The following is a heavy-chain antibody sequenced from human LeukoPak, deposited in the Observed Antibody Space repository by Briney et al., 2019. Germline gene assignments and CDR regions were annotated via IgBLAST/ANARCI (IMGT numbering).Heavy chain of an antibody. Sequence: SETLSLTCAVYGGSFSGYYWSWLRQPPGKGLEWIGEINHSGSTNYNPSLKSRVTISVDTSKNQFSLKLSSVTAADTAVYYCARDRRLREYYYDSSGYQAYGYWGQGTLVTVSS. CDR2: INHSGST. D-gene: IGHD3-22*01. CDR1: GGSFSGYY. CDR3: ARDRRLREYYYDSSGYQAYGY. V-gene: IGHV4-34*01. J-gene: IGHJ4*02.